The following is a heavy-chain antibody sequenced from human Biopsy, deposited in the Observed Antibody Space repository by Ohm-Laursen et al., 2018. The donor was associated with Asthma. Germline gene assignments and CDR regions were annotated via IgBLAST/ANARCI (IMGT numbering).Heavy chain of an antibody. CDR2: LIPVLGTP. CDR3: ARGYSGSDRIVYYYSGLEV. V-gene: IGHV1-69*13. CDR1: GDSFSNYA. D-gene: IGHD5-12*01. J-gene: IGHJ6*02. Sequence: GASVKVSCKASGDSFSNYAISWVLQAPGQGLEWMGGLIPVLGTPDHAQMFEGRVTITADESTSTAYMELGSLSSEDTAVYYCARGYSGSDRIVYYYSGLEVWGQGTTVTVSS.